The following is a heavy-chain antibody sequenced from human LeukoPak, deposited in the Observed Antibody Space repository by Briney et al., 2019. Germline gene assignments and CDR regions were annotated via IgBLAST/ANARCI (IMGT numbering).Heavy chain of an antibody. D-gene: IGHD3-22*01. CDR2: INPNSGGT. V-gene: IGHV1-2*02. CDR3: ARAGYYDSSVQGGSWYAFDI. Sequence: ASVKVSCKASGYTFTGYYMHWVRQAPGQGLEWMGWINPNSGGTNYAQKFQGRVTMTRDTSISTAYMELSRLRSDDTAVYYCARAGYYDSSVQGGSWYAFDIWGQGTMVTVSS. J-gene: IGHJ3*02. CDR1: GYTFTGYY.